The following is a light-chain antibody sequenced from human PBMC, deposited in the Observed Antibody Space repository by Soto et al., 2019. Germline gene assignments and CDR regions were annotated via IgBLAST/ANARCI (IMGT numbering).Light chain of an antibody. CDR2: GVS. CDR3: GQFVSAPPRT. V-gene: IGKV3-20*01. Sequence: EIVLTQSPGTLSLSPGERATLSCRASQSVSSTFLAWYQQKPGQAPRLLIFGVSNRATGIPDRFSGSGSGTAFTLTISRLEPEDFAVYYCGQFVSAPPRTFGQGTKVEIK. CDR1: QSVSSTF. J-gene: IGKJ1*01.